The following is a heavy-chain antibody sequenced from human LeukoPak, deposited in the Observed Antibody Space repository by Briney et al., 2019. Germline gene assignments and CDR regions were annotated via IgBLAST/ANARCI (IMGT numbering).Heavy chain of an antibody. J-gene: IGHJ4*02. CDR3: ANRGYQHYFDY. CDR1: GFTFSSYA. Sequence: GGSLRLSCVASGFTFSSYAMSWVRQAPGKGLEWVSAIIGSGGSTSYADSVKGRFTISRDNSKNTLYLQMNSLRAEDTAVYYCANRGYQHYFDYWGQGTLVTVSS. CDR2: IIGSGGST. V-gene: IGHV3-23*01. D-gene: IGHD2-2*01.